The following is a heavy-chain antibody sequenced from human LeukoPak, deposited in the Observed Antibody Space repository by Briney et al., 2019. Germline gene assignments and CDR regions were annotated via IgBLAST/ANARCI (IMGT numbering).Heavy chain of an antibody. D-gene: IGHD3-10*01. Sequence: PGGSLRLSCAASGFTFSSYWMSWVRRAPGKGLEWVAVISYDGSNKYYADSVKGRFTISRDNSKNTLYLQMNSLRAEDTAVYYCARGSKGIGEFNTDYWGQGTLVTVSS. CDR3: ARGSKGIGEFNTDY. V-gene: IGHV3-30*03. CDR2: ISYDGSNK. J-gene: IGHJ4*02. CDR1: GFTFSSYW.